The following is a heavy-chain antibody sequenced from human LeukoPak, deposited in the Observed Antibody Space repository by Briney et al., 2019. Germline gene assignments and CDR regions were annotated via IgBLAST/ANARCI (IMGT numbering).Heavy chain of an antibody. CDR1: GFTFNNYG. CDR3: AKSGDYGSGTFDY. V-gene: IGHV3-30*02. CDR2: IRYDGNNK. J-gene: IGHJ4*02. Sequence: GGSLRLSCAASGFTFNNYGMHWARQAPGKGLEWVAFIRYDGNNKYYADSVKGRLTISRDNSRNTLYLQMNSLRAEDTAVYYCAKSGDYGSGTFDYWGQGTLVTVSS. D-gene: IGHD3-10*01.